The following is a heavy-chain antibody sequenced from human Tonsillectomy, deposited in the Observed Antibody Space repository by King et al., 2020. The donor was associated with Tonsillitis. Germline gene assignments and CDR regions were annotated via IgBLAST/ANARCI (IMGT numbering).Heavy chain of an antibody. CDR1: GGSFSGYY. V-gene: IGHV4-34*01. CDR2: INHSGST. J-gene: IGHJ5*02. CDR3: ARVRVVLSGWFDT. Sequence: VQLQQWGAGLLKPSETLSLTCALYGGSFSGYYWSWIRQPPGKGLEWIGEINHSGSTNYNPSLKSRVTISVDTSKNQFSLKLSSVTAADTAVYYCARVRVVLSGWFDTWGQGTLVTVSS. D-gene: IGHD2-8*01.